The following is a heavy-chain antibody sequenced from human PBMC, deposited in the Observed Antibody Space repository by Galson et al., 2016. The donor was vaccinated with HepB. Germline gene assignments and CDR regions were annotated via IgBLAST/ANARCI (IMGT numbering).Heavy chain of an antibody. D-gene: IGHD2-21*01. Sequence: QSGAEVKKPGESLKISCKASGNSFTSHWIGCVRQMPGKGLEWMGIIHAADSHTNYSPSLQGHITISTDKSINTAYLQWSSLRASDTAMYYCASAVIGLFWFDPWGQGTLVTVSS. J-gene: IGHJ5*02. CDR3: ASAVIGLFWFDP. V-gene: IGHV5-51*01. CDR1: GNSFTSHW. CDR2: IHAADSHT.